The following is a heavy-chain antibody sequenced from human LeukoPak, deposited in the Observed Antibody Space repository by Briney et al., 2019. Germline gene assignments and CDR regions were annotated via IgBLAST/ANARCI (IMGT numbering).Heavy chain of an antibody. CDR2: INAKDGT. Sequence: SETLSLTCTVSGDSIISNDYYRDWLRQSPGKGLEWIGDINAKDGTYYNPSLKSRVTMSVDTSKNQFSLKLSSVTAADTAVYYCARHTRGNNWFDPWGQGTLVTVSS. J-gene: IGHJ5*02. CDR3: ARHTRGNNWFDP. V-gene: IGHV4-39*01. CDR1: GDSIISNDYY. D-gene: IGHD1-1*01.